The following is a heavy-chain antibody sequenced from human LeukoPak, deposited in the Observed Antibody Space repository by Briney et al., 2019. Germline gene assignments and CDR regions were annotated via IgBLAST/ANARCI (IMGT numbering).Heavy chain of an antibody. J-gene: IGHJ3*02. CDR3: ARGYCSSTSCYTFDI. V-gene: IGHV2-5*01. Sequence: SGPTLVNPTQTLTLTCTLSGFSLSTSGVGVGWIRQPPGKALEWLALIYWNDDKRDSPSLKSRLTITKDTSKNQVVLTMTNMDPVDTATYYCARGYCSSTSCYTFDIWGQGTMATVSS. D-gene: IGHD2-2*01. CDR2: IYWNDDK. CDR1: GFSLSTSGVG.